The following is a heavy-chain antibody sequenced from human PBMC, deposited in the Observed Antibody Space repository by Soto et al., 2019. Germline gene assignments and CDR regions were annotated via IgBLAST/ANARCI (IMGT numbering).Heavy chain of an antibody. CDR1: GGSISSGYYY. V-gene: IGHV4-30-4*01. D-gene: IGHD4-17*01. CDR2: VYYSGST. Sequence: PSETLSLTCTVSGGSISSGYYYWSWIRQPPGKGLEWIGYVYYSGSTYYNPSLKSRVTISVDTSKNQFSLKLSSVTAADTAVYYCARTYGDYGYYYYGMDVWGQGTTVTVSS. CDR3: ARTYGDYGYYYYGMDV. J-gene: IGHJ6*02.